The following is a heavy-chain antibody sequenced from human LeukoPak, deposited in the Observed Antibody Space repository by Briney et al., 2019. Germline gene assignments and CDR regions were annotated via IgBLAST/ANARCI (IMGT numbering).Heavy chain of an antibody. CDR3: ARIPLGYSGAYYFDC. Sequence: SETLSLTCTVSRGSISGSIRSYYWSWLRQPPGKGLEWIGYISSSGSVNDNPSLRSRVTISVDTSKNQFFLNLSSVSAADTAVYYCARIPLGYSGAYYFDCWGQGTLVTVSP. CDR1: RGSISGSIRSYY. J-gene: IGHJ4*02. D-gene: IGHD5-12*01. V-gene: IGHV4-4*09. CDR2: ISSSGSV.